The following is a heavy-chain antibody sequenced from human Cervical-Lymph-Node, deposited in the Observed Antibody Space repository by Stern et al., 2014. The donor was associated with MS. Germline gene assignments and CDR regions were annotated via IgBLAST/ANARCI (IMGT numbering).Heavy chain of an antibody. J-gene: IGHJ4*02. CDR1: GGTFTSYA. V-gene: IGHV1-69*01. D-gene: IGHD3-16*01. CDR2: IIPICGTA. CDR3: EGDHDWGSYPHT. Sequence: QLVQSGAEVKKPGSSVKVSCKASGGTFTSYAISWVRQAPGQGLEWMGGIIPICGTANYAQKFQGRVTITADESKSTAYMELGSLRSEDTALYYGEGDHDWGSYPHTWGQGTLVTVSS.